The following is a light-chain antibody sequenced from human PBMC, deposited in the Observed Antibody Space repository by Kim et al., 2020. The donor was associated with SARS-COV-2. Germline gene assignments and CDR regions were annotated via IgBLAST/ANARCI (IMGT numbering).Light chain of an antibody. Sequence: DIQMTQSPSSLSASVGDRVTITCRASQSISSYLNWYQQKPGTVPELLIYAASSLLSGVPARFSGSGSGTDFTLTISSLQPEDFATYYCQQSYSIPSTFGPGTKVDIK. J-gene: IGKJ3*01. CDR2: AAS. CDR3: QQSYSIPST. V-gene: IGKV1-39*01. CDR1: QSISSY.